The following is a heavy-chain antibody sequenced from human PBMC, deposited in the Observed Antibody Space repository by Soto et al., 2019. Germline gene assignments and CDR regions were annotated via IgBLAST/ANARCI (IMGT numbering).Heavy chain of an antibody. D-gene: IGHD2-21*02. J-gene: IGHJ4*02. Sequence: GGSLRLSCAASGFTFSSYSMNWVRQAPGKGLEWVSYISSSSSTIYYADSVKGRFTISRDNAKNSLYLQMNSLRDEDTAVYYCARDRTVVTHAVLVYYFDYWGQGTLVTVSS. CDR3: ARDRTVVTHAVLVYYFDY. CDR1: GFTFSSYS. V-gene: IGHV3-48*02. CDR2: ISSSSSTI.